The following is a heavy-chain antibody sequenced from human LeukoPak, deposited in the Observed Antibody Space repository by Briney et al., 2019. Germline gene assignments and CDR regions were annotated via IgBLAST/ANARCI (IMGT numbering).Heavy chain of an antibody. CDR1: GFTFSSYG. J-gene: IGHJ6*02. CDR2: IWYDGSNK. D-gene: IGHD3-10*01. CDR3: ARDRVSLYYYGMDV. Sequence: GGSLRLSCAAFGFTFSSYGMHWVRQAPGKGLEWVAVIWYDGSNKYYADSVKGRFTISRDNSKNTLYLQMNSLRAEDTAVYYCARDRVSLYYYGMDVWGQGTTVTVSS. V-gene: IGHV3-33*01.